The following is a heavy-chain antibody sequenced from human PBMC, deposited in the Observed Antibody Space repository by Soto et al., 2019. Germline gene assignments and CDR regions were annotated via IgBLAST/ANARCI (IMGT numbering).Heavy chain of an antibody. CDR3: ARGPLWFGESQGGWFDP. D-gene: IGHD3-10*01. J-gene: IGHJ5*02. CDR2: IYYSGST. V-gene: IGHV4-59*12. Sequence: SETLSLTCTVSGGSISGYYWSWIRQPPGQGLEWIGYIYYSGSTYYNPSLKSRVTISVDTSKNQFSLKLSSVTAADTAVYYCARGPLWFGESQGGWFDPWGQGTLVTVSS. CDR1: GGSISGYY.